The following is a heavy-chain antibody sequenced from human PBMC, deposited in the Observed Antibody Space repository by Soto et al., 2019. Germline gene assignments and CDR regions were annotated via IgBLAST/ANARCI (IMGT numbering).Heavy chain of an antibody. J-gene: IGHJ4*02. V-gene: IGHV3-21*01. CDR3: SRYYDSLTGYTY. CDR2: ISSSSSYI. CDR1: GFTFSTYN. Sequence: EVQVVESGGGLVKPGGSLRLSCAVSGFTFSTYNMNWVRQAPGKGLQWVSSISSSSSYIYYADSVKGRFTISRDNAKNSLYLQMNSLRVEDTAVYYCSRYYDSLTGYTYWGQGTLVIVSS. D-gene: IGHD3-9*01.